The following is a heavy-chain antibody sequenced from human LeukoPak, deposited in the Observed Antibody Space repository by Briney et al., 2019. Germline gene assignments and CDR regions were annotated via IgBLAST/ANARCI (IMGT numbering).Heavy chain of an antibody. J-gene: IGHJ4*02. V-gene: IGHV4-34*01. Sequence: SETLSLTCAVYGGPFSGYYCSWIRQPPRKGLEWIGEINHSGSTNYNPSLKSRVTISVDTSKNQFSLKLSSVTAADTAVYYCARGQYYYDSSGYYWGQGTLVTVSS. D-gene: IGHD3-22*01. CDR2: INHSGST. CDR1: GGPFSGYY. CDR3: ARGQYYYDSSGYY.